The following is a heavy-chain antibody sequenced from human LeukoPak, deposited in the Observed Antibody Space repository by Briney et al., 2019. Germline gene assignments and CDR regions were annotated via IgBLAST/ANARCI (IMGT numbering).Heavy chain of an antibody. CDR3: AREGGPYRPLDY. V-gene: IGHV4-4*02. Sequence: PSGTLSLTCGVSGGSITSTNYWTWVRQPPGKGLEWIGEVNLQGSTNYNPSLMGRVAISVDMSENHISLQLTSVTVADTAVYYCAREGGPYRPLDYSGQGTLVTVSS. J-gene: IGHJ4*02. CDR2: VNLQGST. CDR1: GGSITSTNY.